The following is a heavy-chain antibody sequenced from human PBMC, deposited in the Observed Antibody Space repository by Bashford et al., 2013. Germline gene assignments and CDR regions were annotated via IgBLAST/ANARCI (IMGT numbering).Heavy chain of an antibody. J-gene: IGHJ5*02. CDR2: ISATNGNT. Sequence: ASVKVSCKASGYTFSNHGISWVRQAPGHGLEWMGWISATNGNTNYAQKFQGRVTMTTDTSTSTAYMELRSLRSDDTAVYYCARDSDYHHIRDILGWFDPWGQGTLVTVSS. D-gene: IGHD3-22*01. CDR1: GYTFSNHG. CDR3: ARDSDYHHIRDILGWFDP. V-gene: IGHV1-18*01.